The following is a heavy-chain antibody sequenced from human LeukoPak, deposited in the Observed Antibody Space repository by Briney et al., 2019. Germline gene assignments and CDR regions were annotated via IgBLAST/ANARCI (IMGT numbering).Heavy chain of an antibody. J-gene: IGHJ4*02. Sequence: GGSLRLSCAASGFTFTSYSMNWVRQAPGKGLEWVSSISGSSKHRYYADSVKGRFTISRDNAESSLYLQMNSLRAEDTAVYYCARGSGPSGPFDYWGQGTLVTVSS. CDR3: ARGSGPSGPFDY. CDR2: ISGSSKHR. V-gene: IGHV3-21*01. D-gene: IGHD6-19*01. CDR1: GFTFTSYS.